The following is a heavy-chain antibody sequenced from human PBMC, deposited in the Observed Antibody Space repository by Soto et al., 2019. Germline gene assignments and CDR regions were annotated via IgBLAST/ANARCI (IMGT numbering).Heavy chain of an antibody. J-gene: IGHJ6*02. CDR3: ARALGPMSAYYGMDV. V-gene: IGHV4-30-4*01. Sequence: QVQLQESGPGLVKPSQTLSLTCTVSGGSISSGDYYWSWIRQPPGKGLEWIGYIYYSGSTYYNPSLKSRVTISVDTSKNQFSLKLSSVTPADTAVYFCARALGPMSAYYGMDVWGQGTTVTVSS. CDR1: GGSISSGDYY. D-gene: IGHD3-16*01. CDR2: IYYSGST.